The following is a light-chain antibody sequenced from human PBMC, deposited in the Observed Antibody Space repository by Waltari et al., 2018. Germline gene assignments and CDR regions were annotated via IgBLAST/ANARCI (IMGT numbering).Light chain of an antibody. J-gene: IGLJ2*01. CDR2: DEN. V-gene: IGLV3-19*01. CDR1: SLRSYY. Sequence: SSELTQDPAVSVAMGQTVTITCQGNSLRSYYASWYHQRPGQAPILVIYDENTRPSGVPDRFSGSRSDNTASLTITGAQAEDEASYYCHSRDGSGSGGSFGGGTKLTVL. CDR3: HSRDGSGSGGS.